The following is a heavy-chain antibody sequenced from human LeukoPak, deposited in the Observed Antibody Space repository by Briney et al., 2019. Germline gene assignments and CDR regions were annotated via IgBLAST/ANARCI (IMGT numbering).Heavy chain of an antibody. CDR3: ARGVYIAAAQYGY. Sequence: PSETLSLTCTVSGGSISSYYWRWIRQPPGKGLEWIGYIYYSGTTNYNPSLKSRVTISVDTSKNQFSLKLSSVTAADTAVYHCARGVYIAAAQYGYWSQGTLVTVSS. D-gene: IGHD6-13*01. CDR2: IYYSGTT. J-gene: IGHJ4*02. V-gene: IGHV4-59*01. CDR1: GGSISSYY.